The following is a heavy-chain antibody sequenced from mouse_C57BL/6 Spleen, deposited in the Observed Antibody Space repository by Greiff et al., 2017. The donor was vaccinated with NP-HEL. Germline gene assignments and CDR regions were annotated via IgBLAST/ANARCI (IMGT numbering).Heavy chain of an antibody. CDR3: AREGYGSSSYYAMDY. J-gene: IGHJ4*01. V-gene: IGHV1-82*01. D-gene: IGHD1-1*01. CDR2: IYPGDGDT. Sequence: QVQLKQSGPELVKPGASVKISCKASGYAFSSSWMNWVKQRPGKGLEWIGRIYPGDGDTNYNGKFKGKATLTADKSSSTAYMQLSSLTSEDSAVYFCAREGYGSSSYYAMDYWGQGTSVTVSS. CDR1: GYAFSSSW.